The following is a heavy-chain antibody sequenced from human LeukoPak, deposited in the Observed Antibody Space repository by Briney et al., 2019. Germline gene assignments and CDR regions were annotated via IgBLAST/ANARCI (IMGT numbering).Heavy chain of an antibody. Sequence: GGSLRLSCLGSGFNFNDAYMNWVRQAPGKGLEWVGRVKSIRDGGTTDDTAPVKGRFTISRDDSRRTVYLQMNSLKTEDTAVYFCTARVVTTNEFWGQGTLVTVSS. J-gene: IGHJ4*02. D-gene: IGHD2-21*02. CDR2: VKSIRDGGTT. CDR3: TARVVTTNEF. V-gene: IGHV3-15*01. CDR1: GFNFNDAY.